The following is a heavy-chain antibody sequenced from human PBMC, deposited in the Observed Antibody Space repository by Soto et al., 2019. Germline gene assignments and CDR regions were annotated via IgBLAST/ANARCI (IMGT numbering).Heavy chain of an antibody. J-gene: IGHJ5*02. CDR2: INHRGST. V-gene: IGHV4-34*01. Sequence: QVQLQQWGAGLLKPSETLSLTCVVYGGSFSGYYWSWIRQSPGKGLEWIGGINHRGSTNYNPSLESRVTISVDPSKNQFSLTLPSVTAADTAMYYCARDGFCTSTTCRVGNWFDPWGQGTLVTVSS. CDR3: ARDGFCTSTTCRVGNWFDP. CDR1: GGSFSGYY. D-gene: IGHD2-2*01.